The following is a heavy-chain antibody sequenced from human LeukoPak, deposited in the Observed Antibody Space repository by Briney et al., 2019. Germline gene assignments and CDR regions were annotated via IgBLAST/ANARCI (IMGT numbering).Heavy chain of an antibody. Sequence: ASVKVSCKASGYTFTSYYMHWVRQASGQGLEWMGIINPSGGSTSYAQKFQGRVTMTRDTSTSTVYMELSSLRSEGTAVYYCARDKVWYSSSWYLDYWGQGTLVTVSS. V-gene: IGHV1-46*01. D-gene: IGHD6-13*01. CDR1: GYTFTSYY. J-gene: IGHJ4*02. CDR3: ARDKVWYSSSWYLDY. CDR2: INPSGGST.